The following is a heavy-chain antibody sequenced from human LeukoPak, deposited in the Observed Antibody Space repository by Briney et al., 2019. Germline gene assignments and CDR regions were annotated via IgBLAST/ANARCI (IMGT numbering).Heavy chain of an antibody. CDR1: GXSISSSSYY. CDR3: ARLMTTVTTLVVGLDY. CDR2: IYYSGST. Sequence: SETLSLTCTVSGXSISSSSYYWGWIRQPPGKGLEWIGSIYYSGSTYYNPSLKSRVTISVDTSKNQFSLKLSSVTAADTAVYYCARLMTTVTTLVVGLDYWGQGTLVTVSS. J-gene: IGHJ4*02. V-gene: IGHV4-39*01. D-gene: IGHD4-17*01.